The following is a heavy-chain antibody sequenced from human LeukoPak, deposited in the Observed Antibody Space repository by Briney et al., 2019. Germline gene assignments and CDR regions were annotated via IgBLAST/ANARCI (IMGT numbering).Heavy chain of an antibody. J-gene: IGHJ4*02. CDR2: IYYSGST. Sequence: PSETLSLTCTVSGGSISSGDYYWGWIRQPPGKGLEWIEYIYYSGSTYYNPSLKSRVTISVDTSKNQFSLKLSSVTAADTAVYYCARAASSDYYDSSGYWFHYWGQGTLVTVSS. D-gene: IGHD3-22*01. V-gene: IGHV4-30-4*01. CDR3: ARAASSDYYDSSGYWFHY. CDR1: GGSISSGDYY.